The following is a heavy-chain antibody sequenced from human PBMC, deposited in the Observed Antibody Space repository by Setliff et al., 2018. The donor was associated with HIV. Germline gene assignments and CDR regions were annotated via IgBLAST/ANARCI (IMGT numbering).Heavy chain of an antibody. CDR2: IRYDGNNE. CDR1: GFTFSTYG. J-gene: IGHJ4*02. D-gene: IGHD3-16*01. V-gene: IGHV3-30*02. Sequence: PGGSLSLSCAASGFTFSTYGMHWVRQAPGMGLEWVAFIRYDGNNENYADSVKGRFTISRDNSKNTLYLQMNSLRAEDTAVYYCGKDRYDNYVWGSYHGPDFWGQGTLVTVSS. CDR3: GKDRYDNYVWGSYHGPDF.